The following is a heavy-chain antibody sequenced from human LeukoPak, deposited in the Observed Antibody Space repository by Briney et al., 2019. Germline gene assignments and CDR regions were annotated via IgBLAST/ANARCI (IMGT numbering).Heavy chain of an antibody. CDR3: AKVRDGYNH. CDR2: ISYDGSNK. D-gene: IGHD5-24*01. CDR1: GFIFSSYG. Sequence: GGSLGFSCAASGFIFSSYGMHWVRQAPGKGLEWVAVISYDGSNKYYADSVKGRFTISRDNSKNTLYLQMNSLRAEDTAVYYCAKVRDGYNHWGQGTLVTVSS. J-gene: IGHJ5*02. V-gene: IGHV3-30*18.